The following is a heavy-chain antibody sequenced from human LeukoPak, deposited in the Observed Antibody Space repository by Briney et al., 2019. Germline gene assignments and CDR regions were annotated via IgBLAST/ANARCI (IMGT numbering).Heavy chain of an antibody. CDR1: GFTFSSYA. D-gene: IGHD2-8*01. CDR2: ISYDGSNK. CDR3: ARGAYD. Sequence: GGSLRLSCAASGFTFSSYAMHWVRQAPGKGLEWVAVISYDGSNKYYADSVKGRFTISRDHSQNTVYLQINSLRAEDTAVYYCARGAYDWGQGTLVTVSS. J-gene: IGHJ4*02. V-gene: IGHV3-30*14.